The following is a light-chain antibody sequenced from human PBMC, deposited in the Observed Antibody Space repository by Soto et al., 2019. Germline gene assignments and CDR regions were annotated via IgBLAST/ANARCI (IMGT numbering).Light chain of an antibody. CDR2: DAS. Sequence: IVLTQSPGTLSLSPGERATLSCRASQSVRSSYLAWHQQKPGQAPRLLIYDASSRATGIPDRFSGRGSGTDFTLTISRLDPEDSAVYYCQQYGTSALTFGGGTKVEI. CDR3: QQYGTSALT. J-gene: IGKJ4*01. V-gene: IGKV3-20*01. CDR1: QSVRSSY.